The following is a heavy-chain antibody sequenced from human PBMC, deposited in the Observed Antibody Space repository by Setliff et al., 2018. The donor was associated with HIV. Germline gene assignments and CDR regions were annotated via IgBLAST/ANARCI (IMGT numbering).Heavy chain of an antibody. Sequence: GASVKVSCKASGGTFNNYAIDWVRQAPGQGLEWMGGIIPMFGTPNYAQKFQGRVTITADELTSTVYMDLNSLKSEDSAVYYCANPHDGGAFDVWGQGTAVTVSS. J-gene: IGHJ3*01. D-gene: IGHD1-1*01. CDR2: IIPMFGTP. CDR1: GGTFNNYA. CDR3: ANPHDGGAFDV. V-gene: IGHV1-69*13.